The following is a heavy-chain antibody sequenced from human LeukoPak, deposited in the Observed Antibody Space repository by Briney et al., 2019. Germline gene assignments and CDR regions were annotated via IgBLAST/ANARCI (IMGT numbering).Heavy chain of an antibody. CDR3: AKVRGGVDGDY. V-gene: IGHV3-30*18. D-gene: IGHD3-16*01. CDR2: ISYDGSNK. J-gene: IGHJ4*02. CDR1: GFTFSSYG. Sequence: GRSLRLSCAASGFTFSSYGMHWVRQAPGKGLEWVAVISYDGSNKYYADSVKGRFTISRDNSKNTLYLRMNSLRAEDTAVYYCAKVRGGVDGDYWGQGTLVSVSS.